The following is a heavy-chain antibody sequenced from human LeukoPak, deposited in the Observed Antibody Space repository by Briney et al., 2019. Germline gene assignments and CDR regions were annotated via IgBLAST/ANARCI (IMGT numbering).Heavy chain of an antibody. Sequence: GGSLILSSAASGFSFSSYGMHWVRQAPGKGLEWVAVISYDGSNKYYADSVKGRFTISRDNSKNTLYLQMNSLRAEDTAVYYCAKRVTEAYFDYWGQGTLVTVSS. J-gene: IGHJ4*02. D-gene: IGHD2-21*02. CDR3: AKRVTEAYFDY. CDR2: ISYDGSNK. V-gene: IGHV3-30*18. CDR1: GFSFSSYG.